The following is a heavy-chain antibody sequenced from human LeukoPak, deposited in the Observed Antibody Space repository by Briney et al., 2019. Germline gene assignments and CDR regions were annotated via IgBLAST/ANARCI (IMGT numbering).Heavy chain of an antibody. CDR1: GFSFSEHG. Sequence: PGGSLRLSCAASGFSFSEHGMHWVRQAPGKGPEWVTVTWYDGSNNHYADSVKGRFTISRDNSKKTVFLEMNSLRAEDTAVYHCARDRYFGSDGFDIWGPGTMVIVSS. J-gene: IGHJ3*02. V-gene: IGHV3-33*01. CDR3: ARDRYFGSDGFDI. CDR2: TWYDGSNN. D-gene: IGHD3-10*01.